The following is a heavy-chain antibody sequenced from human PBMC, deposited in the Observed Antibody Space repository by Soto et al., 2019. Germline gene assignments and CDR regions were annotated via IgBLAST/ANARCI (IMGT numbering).Heavy chain of an antibody. CDR2: MNPGSGDT. CDR3: ARMGSFGSLNWVDP. D-gene: IGHD5-18*01. V-gene: IGHV1-8*01. CDR1: GYTFTNND. J-gene: IGHJ5*02. Sequence: ASVKVSCKASGYTFTNNDVSWVRQATGQGLDCIGWMNPGSGDTGYAQKFQGRVTMTRDISIATAYMELNSLTSEDTAIYYCARMGSFGSLNWVDPWGQGTLVTVSS.